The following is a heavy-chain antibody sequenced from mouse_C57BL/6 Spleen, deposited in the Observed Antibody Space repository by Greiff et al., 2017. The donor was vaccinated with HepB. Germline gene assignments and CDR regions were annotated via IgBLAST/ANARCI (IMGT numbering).Heavy chain of an antibody. Sequence: EVKVEESGGGLVQPGGSMKLSCVASGFTFSNYWMNWVRQSPEKGLEWVAQIRLKSDNYATHYAESVKGRFTISSDDSKSSVYLQRNNLRAEDTGIYYLTGGYSNYFFDYWGQGTTLTVSS. V-gene: IGHV6-3*01. CDR3: TGGYSNYFFDY. J-gene: IGHJ2*01. CDR1: GFTFSNYW. D-gene: IGHD2-5*01. CDR2: IRLKSDNYAT.